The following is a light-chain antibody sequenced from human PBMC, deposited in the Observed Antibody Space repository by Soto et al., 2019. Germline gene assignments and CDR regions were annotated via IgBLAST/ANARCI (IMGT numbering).Light chain of an antibody. J-gene: IGLJ2*01. CDR3: AAWDDSLNGVI. CDR2: YDD. CDR1: RSNIGDNA. V-gene: IGLV1-36*01. Sequence: QSVLTQPPSVSDAPRQRVTISCSGSRSNIGDNAVNWYQQLPGKAPKLLIYYDDLLPSGVSDRFSGSKSGTSAPLAISGLQSEDEADYYCAAWDDSLNGVIFGGGTKLTVL.